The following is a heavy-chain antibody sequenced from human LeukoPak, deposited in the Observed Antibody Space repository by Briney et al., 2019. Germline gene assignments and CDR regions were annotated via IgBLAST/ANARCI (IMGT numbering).Heavy chain of an antibody. V-gene: IGHV4-39*01. CDR1: GGSTSSSSYY. J-gene: IGHJ4*02. D-gene: IGHD3-10*01. CDR3: ARLGITMVRGVSLFDY. Sequence: KPSETLSLTCTVSGGSTSSSSYYWGWIRQPPGKGLEWIGSIYYSGSTYYNPSLKSRVTISVDTSKNQFSLKLSSVTAADTAVYYCARLGITMVRGVSLFDYWGQGTLVTVSS. CDR2: IYYSGST.